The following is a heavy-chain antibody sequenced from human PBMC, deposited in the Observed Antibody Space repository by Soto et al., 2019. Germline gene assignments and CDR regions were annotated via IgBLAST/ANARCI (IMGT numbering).Heavy chain of an antibody. D-gene: IGHD3-22*01. CDR2: INAGNGNT. Sequence: ASVKVSCKASGYSFTRYAMHWVRQAPGQSLEWLGWINAGNGNTKYSQKFQGRVTITRDTSASTSYMELSSLRSEDTAVYYCARGGEGFYYDTSGYYFDYWGQGTLVTVSS. CDR1: GYSFTRYA. CDR3: ARGGEGFYYDTSGYYFDY. V-gene: IGHV1-3*01. J-gene: IGHJ4*02.